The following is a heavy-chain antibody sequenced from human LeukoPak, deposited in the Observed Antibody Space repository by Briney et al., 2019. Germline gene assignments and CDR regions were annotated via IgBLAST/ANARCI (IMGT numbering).Heavy chain of an antibody. CDR3: ARDPGRRTAGFFDY. J-gene: IGHJ4*02. Sequence: EASVTVSCTVSGYTLTELSMHWVRQAPGQGLEWMGGIIPIFGTANYAQKFQGRVTITADESTSTAYMELSSLRSEDTAVYYCARDPGRRTAGFFDYWGQGTLVTVSS. V-gene: IGHV1-69*13. CDR1: GYTLTELS. D-gene: IGHD1-14*01. CDR2: IIPIFGTA.